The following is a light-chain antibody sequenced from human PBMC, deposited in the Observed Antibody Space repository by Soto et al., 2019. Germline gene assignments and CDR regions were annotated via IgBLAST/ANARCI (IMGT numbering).Light chain of an antibody. J-gene: IGKJ4*01. CDR2: DAS. V-gene: IGKV3-11*01. CDR1: QSVTSN. CDR3: QQRSNWPPN. Sequence: EIVLTQSPATLSVSPGERATLSCRASQSVTSNLAWYQQKPGQAPRLLIYDASNRATGIPARFSGSGSGTDFTLTISSLEPEDFAVYYCQQRSNWPPNFGGGTKVDI.